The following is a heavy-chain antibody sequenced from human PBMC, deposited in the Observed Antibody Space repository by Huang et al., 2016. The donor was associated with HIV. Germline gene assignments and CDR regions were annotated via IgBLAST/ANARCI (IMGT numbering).Heavy chain of an antibody. V-gene: IGHV3-9*01. D-gene: IGHD3-10*01. J-gene: IGHJ2*01. Sequence: EVQLVESGGGLLQPGRSLRLSCAASGFSIGDYAMHWVRQAPGKGLEWVATRSWNGGSIGYEDSVRGRFTISRDNAENTLLLHVNSLRVEDTAFYYCAKDSGSGSYYNYGYFDLWGRGTLVAVSS. CDR3: AKDSGSGSYYNYGYFDL. CDR2: RSWNGGSI. CDR1: GFSIGDYA.